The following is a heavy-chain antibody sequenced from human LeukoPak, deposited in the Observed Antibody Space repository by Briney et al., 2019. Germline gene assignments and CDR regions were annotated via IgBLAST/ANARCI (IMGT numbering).Heavy chain of an antibody. Sequence: GGSVKVSCKASEYTFTSYYMHWVRQAPGQGLEWMGIINPSGGSTSYAQKFQGRVTMTRDTSTSTVYMELSSLRSEDTAVYYCSSCSSTSCTDYWGQGTLVTVSS. V-gene: IGHV1-46*01. CDR3: SSCSSTSCTDY. CDR1: EYTFTSYY. J-gene: IGHJ4*02. CDR2: INPSGGST. D-gene: IGHD2-2*01.